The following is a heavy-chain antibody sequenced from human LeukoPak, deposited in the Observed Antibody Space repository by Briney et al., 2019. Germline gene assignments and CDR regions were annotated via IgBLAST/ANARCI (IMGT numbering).Heavy chain of an antibody. V-gene: IGHV3-21*01. CDR2: ISSSSSHI. CDR1: GFTFSSYA. D-gene: IGHD6-13*01. Sequence: GGSLRLSCAASGFTFSSYAMHWVRQAPGKGLEWVSLISSSSSHIQYADSVKGRFTISRDNAKNSLSLHMNSLRAEDTAVYYCARAAYSSSWRERYKYYFDYWGQGTLVTVSS. J-gene: IGHJ4*02. CDR3: ARAAYSSSWRERYKYYFDY.